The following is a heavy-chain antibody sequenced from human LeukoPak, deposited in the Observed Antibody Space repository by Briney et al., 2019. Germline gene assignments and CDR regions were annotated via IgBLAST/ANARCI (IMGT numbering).Heavy chain of an antibody. J-gene: IGHJ6*02. CDR1: GFTFSSYE. CDR2: ISSSGSTI. V-gene: IGHV3-48*03. Sequence: PGGSLRLSCAASGFTFSSYEMNWVRQAPGKGLEWVSYISSSGSTIYYADSVKGRFTISRDNAKNSLYLQMNSLRAEDTAVYYCARRENYYYYGMDVWGQGTTVTVSS. CDR3: ARRENYYYYGMDV. D-gene: IGHD1-26*01.